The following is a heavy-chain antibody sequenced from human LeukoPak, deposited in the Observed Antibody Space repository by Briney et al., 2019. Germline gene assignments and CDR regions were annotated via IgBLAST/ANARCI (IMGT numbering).Heavy chain of an antibody. CDR2: MSSNSSFI. J-gene: IGHJ6*02. D-gene: IGHD5-12*01. Sequence: GGSLRLSCVASGFTFRSYAMNWVRQAPGKGLEWVSYMSSNSSFINYADSVKGRFTISRDNAKNSLFLQMDSPRADDTAVYYCARGEVATTYYYGMDVWGQGTTVTVSS. CDR1: GFTFRSYA. CDR3: ARGEVATTYYYGMDV. V-gene: IGHV3-21*05.